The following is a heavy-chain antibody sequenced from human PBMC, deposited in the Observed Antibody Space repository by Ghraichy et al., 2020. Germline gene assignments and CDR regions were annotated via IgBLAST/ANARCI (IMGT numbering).Heavy chain of an antibody. CDR1: GFTFSGYW. CDR2: IKQDGSEE. CDR3: AKNIVAAGKYYYYYYGMDV. J-gene: IGHJ6*02. Sequence: GESLNISCAASGFTFSGYWMSWVRQAPGKGLEWVASIKQDGSEEHYVDSVKGRFTISGDNAKNSLSLQMNSLRAEDTAVYYCAKNIVAAGKYYYYYYGMDVWGQGTTVTVSS. D-gene: IGHD6-25*01. V-gene: IGHV3-7*01.